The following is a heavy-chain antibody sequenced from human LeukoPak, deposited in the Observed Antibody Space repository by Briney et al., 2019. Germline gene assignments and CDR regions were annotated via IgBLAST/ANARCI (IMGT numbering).Heavy chain of an antibody. D-gene: IGHD2/OR15-2a*01. J-gene: IGHJ5*02. CDR1: GYTFTSYD. CDR2: MNPNSGNT. Sequence: ASVKVSCKASGYTFTSYDINWVRQATGQGLEWMGWMNPNSGNTGYAQKFQGRVTMTRNTSISTAHMELSSLRSEDTAVYYCARGRRNRRGNWFDPWGQGTLVTVSS. V-gene: IGHV1-8*01. CDR3: ARGRRNRRGNWFDP.